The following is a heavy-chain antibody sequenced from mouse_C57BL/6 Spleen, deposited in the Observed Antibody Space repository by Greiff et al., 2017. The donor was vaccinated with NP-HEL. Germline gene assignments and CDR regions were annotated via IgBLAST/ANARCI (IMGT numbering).Heavy chain of an antibody. V-gene: IGHV1-22*01. CDR3: AIKGGYYVGWLAY. CDR1: GYTFTDYN. D-gene: IGHD2-3*01. J-gene: IGHJ3*01. Sequence: EVQLQQSGPELVKPGASVKMSCKASGYTFTDYNMHWVKQSHGKSLEWIGYINPNNGGTSYNQKFKGKATLTVNKSSSTAYMELRSLTSEDSAVYYCAIKGGYYVGWLAYWGQGTLVTVSA. CDR2: INPNNGGT.